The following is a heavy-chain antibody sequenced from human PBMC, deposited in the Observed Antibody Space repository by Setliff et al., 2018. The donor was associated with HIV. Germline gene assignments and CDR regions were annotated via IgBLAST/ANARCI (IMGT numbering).Heavy chain of an antibody. J-gene: IGHJ5*02. Sequence: PGGSLRLSCAASGFTFSDHYMDWVRQAPGKGLEWVGRTKNKDNSFTTEYAASVKGRFTISRDDSKNSLSLHMNSLKTEDTAVYYCATCRHRPSNWFDPWGQGTLVTVSS. V-gene: IGHV3-72*01. CDR1: GFTFSDHY. CDR2: TKNKDNSFTT. CDR3: ATCRHRPSNWFDP.